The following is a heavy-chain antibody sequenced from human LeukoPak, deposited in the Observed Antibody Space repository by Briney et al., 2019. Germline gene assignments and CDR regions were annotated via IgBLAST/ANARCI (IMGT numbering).Heavy chain of an antibody. V-gene: IGHV4-39*01. CDR1: GGSISSSTYY. D-gene: IGHD3-10*01. CDR2: IYYTGTT. J-gene: IGHJ4*02. CDR3: ARGVSYLGSGSSQTYFDC. Sequence: SETLSLTCSVSGGSISSSTYYWGWIRQSPGKGLEWIGNIYYTGTTYYNPSPRSRVTISVDTSKNQFSLKPNSVTAADTAVYYCARGVSYLGSGSSQTYFDCWGQGTLVTVSS.